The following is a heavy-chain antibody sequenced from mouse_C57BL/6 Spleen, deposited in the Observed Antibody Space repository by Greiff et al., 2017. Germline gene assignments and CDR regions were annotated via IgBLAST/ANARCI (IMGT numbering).Heavy chain of an antibody. CDR3: ARYEDYDPFAY. Sequence: EVHLVESGGGLVKPGGSLKLSCAASGFTFSSSSMSWVRQTPGKRLAWVATISGGGGNTYYPDSVKGRFTISRDKAKNTPYLQLSSLRSEDTALESWARYEDYDPFAYWGQGTLVTVSA. D-gene: IGHD2-4*01. J-gene: IGHJ3*01. V-gene: IGHV5-9*01. CDR2: ISGGGGNT. CDR1: GFTFSSSS.